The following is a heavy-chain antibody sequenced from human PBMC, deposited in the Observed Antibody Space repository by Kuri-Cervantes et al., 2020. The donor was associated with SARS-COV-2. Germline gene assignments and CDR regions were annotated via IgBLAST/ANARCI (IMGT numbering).Heavy chain of an antibody. V-gene: IGHV1-69*04. J-gene: IGHJ3*02. Sequence: SVKISCKASGGTLSTYTVTWVRQAPGQGLEWMGRIIPVLRVENYAQKFQGRVTITADKSTNTAYMELTSLRSEDTAVYYCARDSEFTRDAFEIWGQGTMVTVSS. CDR2: IIPVLRVE. CDR1: GGTLSTYT. CDR3: ARDSEFTRDAFEI.